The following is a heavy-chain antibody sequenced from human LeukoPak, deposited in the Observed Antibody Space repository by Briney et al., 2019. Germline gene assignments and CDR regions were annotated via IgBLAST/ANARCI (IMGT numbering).Heavy chain of an antibody. CDR1: GFTFSAYW. CDR3: ARVTRGYTIYAFDY. D-gene: IGHD3-16*02. CDR2: INFDGSAT. V-gene: IGHV3-74*01. J-gene: IGHJ4*02. Sequence: PGGSLRLSCAASGFTFSAYWMHWVRHAPGKGLMWVSRINFDGSATTYADSVKGRFTISRDNAKNTLYLQMNSLRADDTAVYYCARVTRGYTIYAFDYWGQGTLVTVSS.